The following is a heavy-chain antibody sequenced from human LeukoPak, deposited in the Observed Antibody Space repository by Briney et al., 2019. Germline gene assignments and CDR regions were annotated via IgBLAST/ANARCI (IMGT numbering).Heavy chain of an antibody. CDR3: ARDLVVPAATTLYYYGMDV. Sequence: PSETLSLTCTVSGGSVSSYYWSWIRQPPGKGLEWIGYIYYSGSTNYNPSLKSRVTISVDTSKNQFSLKLSSVTAADTAVYYCARDLVVPAATTLYYYGMDVWGQGTTVTVSS. J-gene: IGHJ6*02. D-gene: IGHD2-2*01. CDR1: GGSVSSYY. V-gene: IGHV4-59*02. CDR2: IYYSGST.